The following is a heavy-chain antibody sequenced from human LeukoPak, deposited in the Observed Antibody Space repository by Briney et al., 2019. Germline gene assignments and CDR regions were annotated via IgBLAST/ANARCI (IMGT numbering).Heavy chain of an antibody. J-gene: IGHJ3*02. CDR2: ISYDGSNK. D-gene: IGHD5-18*01. CDR3: ASFVDTAMDDAFDI. CDR1: GFTFSSYA. V-gene: IGHV3-30-3*01. Sequence: GGSLRLSCAASGFTFSSYAMHWVRQAPGKGLEWVAVISYDGSNKYYADSVKGRFTISRDNSKNTLYLQMNSLRAEVTAVYYCASFVDTAMDDAFDIWGQGTMVTVSS.